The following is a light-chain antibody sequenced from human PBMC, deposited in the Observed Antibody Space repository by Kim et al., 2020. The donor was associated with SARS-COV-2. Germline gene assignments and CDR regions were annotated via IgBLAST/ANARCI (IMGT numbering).Light chain of an antibody. CDR3: QSYDSSNPWV. J-gene: IGLJ3*02. V-gene: IGLV6-57*01. CDR2: EDN. Sequence: KTVIISCTRSSGSIASNYVQWYQQRPGSSPTTVIYEDNQRLSGVPDRFSGSIDSSSNSASLTISGLKTEDEADYYCQSYDSSNPWVFGGGTQLTVL. CDR1: SGSIASNY.